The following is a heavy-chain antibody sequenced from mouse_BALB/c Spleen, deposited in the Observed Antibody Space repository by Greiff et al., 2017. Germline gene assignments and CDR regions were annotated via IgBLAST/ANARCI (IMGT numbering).Heavy chain of an antibody. V-gene: IGHV1-7*01. CDR2: INPSTGYT. CDR1: GYTFTSYW. D-gene: IGHD4-1*01. J-gene: IGHJ4*01. CDR3: AREGTEGYAMDY. Sequence: QVQLKQSGAELAKPGASVKMSCKASGYTFTSYWMHWVKQRPGQGLEWIGYINPSTGYTEYNQKFKDKATLTADKSSSTAYMQLSSLTSEDSAVYYCAREGTEGYAMDYWGQGTSGTVSS.